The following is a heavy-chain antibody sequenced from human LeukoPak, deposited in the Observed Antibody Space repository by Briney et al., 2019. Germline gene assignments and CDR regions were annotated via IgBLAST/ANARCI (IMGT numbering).Heavy chain of an antibody. CDR1: GFTFSSYW. J-gene: IGHJ5*02. CDR3: ARAPNRDSKNQFDP. V-gene: IGHV3-74*03. D-gene: IGHD4-11*01. CDR2: IDSDGSAT. Sequence: GGSLRLSCAASGFTFSSYWMHWVRQAPGKGLVWVSRIDSDGSATKYADSVKGRFTISRDNAKNTLYLQMNSLRAEDTAVYYCARAPNRDSKNQFDPWGRGTLVTVSS.